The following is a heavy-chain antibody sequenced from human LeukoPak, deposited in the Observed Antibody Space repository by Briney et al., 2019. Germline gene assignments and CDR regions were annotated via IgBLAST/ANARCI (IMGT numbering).Heavy chain of an antibody. CDR3: ARGGSGYSYYDH. Sequence: ASVKVSCKASGYTFTSYYMDWVRQAPGQGLEWMRIINPIGGSTSYAQKFQVRVTMTRDTSTSTVYMDLSSLRSEDTAVYYCARGGSGYSYYDHWGQGTLVTVSS. V-gene: IGHV1-46*01. D-gene: IGHD3-22*01. J-gene: IGHJ5*02. CDR2: INPIGGST. CDR1: GYTFTSYY.